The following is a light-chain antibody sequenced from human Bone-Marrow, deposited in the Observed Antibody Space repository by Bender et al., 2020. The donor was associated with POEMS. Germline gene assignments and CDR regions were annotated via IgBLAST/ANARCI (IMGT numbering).Light chain of an antibody. CDR2: KSS. J-gene: IGLJ1*01. CDR3: AAWDDYLNGYV. CDR1: SDDVGYYNY. Sequence: SALTQPPSASGSPGQSVTISCTGTSDDVGYYNYVSWYQQTPGKAPKLLIYKSSQRPSGVPARFSGSKSGTSASLAISSLRSEDEADYYWAAWDDYLNGYVFGTGTTVT. V-gene: IGLV2-8*01.